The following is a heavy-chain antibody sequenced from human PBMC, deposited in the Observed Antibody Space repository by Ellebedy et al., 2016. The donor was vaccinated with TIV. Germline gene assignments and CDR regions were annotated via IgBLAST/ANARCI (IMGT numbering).Heavy chain of an antibody. CDR1: GYTFTSYG. V-gene: IGHV1-3*04. J-gene: IGHJ6*02. Sequence: ASVKVSXXASGYTFTSYGFSWVRQAPGQRPEWMGWINTGNGNTKYSQKLQGRVTITRDTSATTAYMELSGLMSEDTAVYYCATREWQDPMDVWGQGTTVTVSS. D-gene: IGHD3-3*01. CDR2: INTGNGNT. CDR3: ATREWQDPMDV.